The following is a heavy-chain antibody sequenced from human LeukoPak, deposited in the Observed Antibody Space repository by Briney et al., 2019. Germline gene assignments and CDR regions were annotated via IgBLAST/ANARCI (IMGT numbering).Heavy chain of an antibody. V-gene: IGHV1-2*02. CDR1: GYTFTGYY. CDR2: INPNSGGT. CDR3: ATSGLWFGEFDPYFDY. J-gene: IGHJ4*02. D-gene: IGHD3-10*01. Sequence: ASVKVSCKASGYTFTGYYMHRVRQAPGQGLEWMGWINPNSGGTNYAQKFQGRVTMTRDTSISTAYMELSRLRSDDTAVYYCATSGLWFGEFDPYFDYWGQGTLVTVSS.